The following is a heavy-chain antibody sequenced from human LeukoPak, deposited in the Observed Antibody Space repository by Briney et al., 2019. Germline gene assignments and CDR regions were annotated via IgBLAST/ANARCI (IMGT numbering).Heavy chain of an antibody. V-gene: IGHV4-31*03. J-gene: IGHJ4*02. CDR3: AGGGNRFGGFYFDY. CDR1: AGSISSSGHY. Sequence: SQTLSLTCTVSAGSISSSGHYWAWLRQHPGKGPETLGFIHFSGSTNHNPSLKSRVAISVDASKNQFSLRLSSVTSAYTAVYYCAGGGNRFGGFYFDYWGQGILVTVSS. CDR2: IHFSGST. D-gene: IGHD3-10*01.